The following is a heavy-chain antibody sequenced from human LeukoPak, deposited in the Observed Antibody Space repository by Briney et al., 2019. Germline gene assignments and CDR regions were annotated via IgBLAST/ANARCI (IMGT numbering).Heavy chain of an antibody. CDR2: ISGGGRST. CDR1: GFTFSSFG. Sequence: GXXLRLSCAASGFTFSSFGMSWVRQAPGQGLEWVAAISGGGRSTYYADSVKGRFTISRDNSKNTLYLQMNSLSAEDTAVYFCAKMENYESSGPSYFDYWGQGTLVTVSS. CDR3: AKMENYESSGPSYFDY. V-gene: IGHV3-23*01. D-gene: IGHD3-22*01. J-gene: IGHJ4*02.